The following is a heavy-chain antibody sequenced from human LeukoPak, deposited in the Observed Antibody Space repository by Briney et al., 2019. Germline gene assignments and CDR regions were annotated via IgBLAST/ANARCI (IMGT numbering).Heavy chain of an antibody. V-gene: IGHV4-34*01. CDR3: ARGRGYSGYDLSRYYYYYYMDV. Sequence: SETLSLTCAVYGGSFSGYYWRWIRQPPGKGLEWVGEINHIGSTNYNPSLKSRVTISVDTSKNQFSLKLSSVTAADTAVYYCARGRGYSGYDLSRYYYYYYMDVWGKGTTVTVSS. D-gene: IGHD5-12*01. CDR1: GGSFSGYY. J-gene: IGHJ6*03. CDR2: INHIGST.